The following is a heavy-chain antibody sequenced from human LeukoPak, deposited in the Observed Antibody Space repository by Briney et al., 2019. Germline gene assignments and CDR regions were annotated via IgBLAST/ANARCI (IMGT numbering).Heavy chain of an antibody. J-gene: IGHJ6*02. CDR3: ARSLSSSWFSTLYSGYYGMDV. D-gene: IGHD6-13*01. CDR2: ISSSGSTI. V-gene: IGHV3-11*01. Sequence: GGSLRLFCAASGFTFSDYYMSWIRQAPGKGLEWVSYISSSGSTIYYADSVKGRFTISRDNAKNSLYLQMNSLRAEDTAVYYCARSLSSSWFSTLYSGYYGMDVWGQGTTVTVSS. CDR1: GFTFSDYY.